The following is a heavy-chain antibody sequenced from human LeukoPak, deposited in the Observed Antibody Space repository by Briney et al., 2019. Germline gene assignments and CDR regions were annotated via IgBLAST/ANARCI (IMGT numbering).Heavy chain of an antibody. V-gene: IGHV4-61*02. J-gene: IGHJ5*02. D-gene: IGHD6-19*01. CDR2: IYTSGST. CDR3: VAGTNNWFDP. Sequence: SETLSLTCTVSGGSISSGSYYWSWIRQPAGKGLEWIGRIYTSGSTNYNPSLKSRVTISVDTSKNQFSLKLNSVTAADTAVYYPVAGTNNWFDPWGQGTLVTVSS. CDR1: GGSISSGSYY.